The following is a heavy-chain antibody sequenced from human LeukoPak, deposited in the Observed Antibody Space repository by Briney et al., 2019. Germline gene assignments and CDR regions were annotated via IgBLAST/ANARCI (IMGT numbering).Heavy chain of an antibody. D-gene: IGHD3-10*01. V-gene: IGHV3-30*02. CDR3: AKSRTFYGSGSSVADY. Sequence: GGSLRLSCAASGFTFSSYWMSWVRQAPGKGLEWVAFIRYDGSNKYYADSVKGRFTISRDNSKNTLYLQMNSLRAEDTAVYYCAKSRTFYGSGSSVADYWGQGTLVTVSS. CDR1: GFTFSSYW. J-gene: IGHJ4*02. CDR2: IRYDGSNK.